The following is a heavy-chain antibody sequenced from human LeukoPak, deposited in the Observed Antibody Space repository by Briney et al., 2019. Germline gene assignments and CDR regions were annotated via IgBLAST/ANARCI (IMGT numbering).Heavy chain of an antibody. CDR1: GFTFSDYY. CDR3: ARAALVVTPPQYYYYYMDV. J-gene: IGHJ6*03. Sequence: GGSLRLSCAASGFTFSDYYMSWIRQAPGKGLEWVSYISSSGSTIYYADSVKGRFTISRDNAKNSVYLQMNSLRAEDTAVYYCARAALVVTPPQYYYYYMDVWGKGTTVTVSS. V-gene: IGHV3-11*01. CDR2: ISSSGSTI. D-gene: IGHD2-21*02.